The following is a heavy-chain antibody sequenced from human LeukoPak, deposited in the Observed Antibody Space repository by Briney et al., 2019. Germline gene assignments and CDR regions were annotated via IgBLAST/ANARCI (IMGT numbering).Heavy chain of an antibody. Sequence: ASVKVSCKASGYTFTSYYMHWVRQAPGQGLEWMGIINPSGGSTSYAQKFQGRVTMTRDTSTSTVYMELSSLRSEDTAVYYCARDSNPRYFDWLLTKETPSGEFDYWGQRTLVTVSS. V-gene: IGHV1-46*01. CDR2: INPSGGST. CDR3: ARDSNPRYFDWLLTKETPSGEFDY. J-gene: IGHJ4*02. D-gene: IGHD3-9*01. CDR1: GYTFTSYY.